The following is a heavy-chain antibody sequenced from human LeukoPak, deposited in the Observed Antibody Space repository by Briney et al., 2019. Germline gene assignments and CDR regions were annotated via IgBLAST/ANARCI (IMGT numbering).Heavy chain of an antibody. J-gene: IGHJ6*02. D-gene: IGHD2-2*03. CDR1: GFTVSSNY. CDR2: ISSSSSYI. Sequence: PGGSLRLSCAASGFTVSSNYMSWVRQAPGKGLEWVSSISSSSSYIYYADSVKGRFTISRDNAKNSLYLQMNSLRAEDTAVYYCARVDLSEYYGMDVWGQGTTVTVSS. CDR3: ARVDLSEYYGMDV. V-gene: IGHV3-21*01.